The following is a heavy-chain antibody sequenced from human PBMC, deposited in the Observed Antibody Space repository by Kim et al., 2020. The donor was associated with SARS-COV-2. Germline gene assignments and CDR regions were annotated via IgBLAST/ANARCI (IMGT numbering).Heavy chain of an antibody. CDR2: ISSSGSTI. CDR3: ARARIAAAVRYFDY. J-gene: IGHJ4*02. CDR1: GFTFSSYE. D-gene: IGHD6-13*01. V-gene: IGHV3-48*03. Sequence: GGSLRLSCAASGFTFSSYEMNWVRQAPGKGLEWVSYISSSGSTIYYADSVKGRFTISRDNAKNSLYLQMNSLRAEDTAVYYCARARIAAAVRYFDYWGQGTLVTVSS.